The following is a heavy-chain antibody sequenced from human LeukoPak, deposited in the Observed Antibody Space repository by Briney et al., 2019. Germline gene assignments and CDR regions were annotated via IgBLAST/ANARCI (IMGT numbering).Heavy chain of an antibody. CDR1: GFTFSSYA. Sequence: GGSLRLSCAASGFTFSSYAMNWVRQAPGKGLEWVSSISSSSSYIYYADSVKGRFTISRDNAKNSLYLQMNSLRAEDTAVYYCARDLGGSGSYYNEGDYWGQGTLVTVSS. J-gene: IGHJ4*02. CDR2: ISSSSSYI. V-gene: IGHV3-21*01. D-gene: IGHD3-10*01. CDR3: ARDLGGSGSYYNEGDY.